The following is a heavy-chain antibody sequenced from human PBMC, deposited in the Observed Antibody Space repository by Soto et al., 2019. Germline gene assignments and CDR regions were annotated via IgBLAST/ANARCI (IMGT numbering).Heavy chain of an antibody. CDR1: GYTFISYG. V-gene: IGHV1-18*01. J-gene: IGHJ3*02. CDR3: LSLDYYESSDDYEGPNDCDM. CDR2: ISTYNGNT. D-gene: IGHD3-22*01. Sequence: QVQLVQSGAEVKKPGASVKVSCKASGYTFISYGMSWVRQAPGQGLEWMGWISTYNGNTNYAQKLQGRVTMTTDTSTSTAYMELRSLRSDDTAVYYCLSLDYYESSDDYEGPNDCDMWGQGTMVTVSS.